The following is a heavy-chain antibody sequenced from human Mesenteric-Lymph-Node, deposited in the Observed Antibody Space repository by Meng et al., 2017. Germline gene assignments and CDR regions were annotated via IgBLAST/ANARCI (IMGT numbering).Heavy chain of an antibody. CDR2: MSSDASKT. Sequence: GESLKISCAASGFTFTNYAMGWVRQAPGKGLEWVAIMSSDASKTYYGDSVKGRFTISRDNSKNTLYLQMGSLRAEDMAVYYCARAGPDSSGYYGGDYFDYWGQGTLVTVSS. CDR1: GFTFTNYA. J-gene: IGHJ4*02. V-gene: IGHV3-30*15. D-gene: IGHD3-22*01. CDR3: ARAGPDSSGYYGGDYFDY.